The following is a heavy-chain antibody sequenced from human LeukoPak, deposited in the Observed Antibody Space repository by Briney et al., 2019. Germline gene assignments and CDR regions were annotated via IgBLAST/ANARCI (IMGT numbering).Heavy chain of an antibody. CDR1: GFTFSSYA. Sequence: QPGGSLRLSCAASGFTFSSYAMHWVRQAPGKGLEWVANIKQDGSEKYYVDSVKGRFTISRDNAKNSLYLQMNSLRAEDTAVYYCARDVKGDIVVVPAARGTFDYWGQGTLVTVSS. CDR3: ARDVKGDIVVVPAARGTFDY. J-gene: IGHJ4*02. CDR2: IKQDGSEK. V-gene: IGHV3-7*01. D-gene: IGHD2-2*01.